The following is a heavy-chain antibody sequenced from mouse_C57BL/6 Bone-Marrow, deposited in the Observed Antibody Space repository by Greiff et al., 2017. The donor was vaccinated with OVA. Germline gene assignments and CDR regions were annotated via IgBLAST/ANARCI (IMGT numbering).Heavy chain of an antibody. V-gene: IGHV7-3*01. CDR1: GFTFTDYY. CDR3: ARYTGSFYAMDY. Sequence: EVKAVESGGGLVQPGGSLSLSCAASGFTFTDYYMSWVRQPPGKALEWLGFIRNKANGYTTEYSASVKGRFTISRDNSQSILYLQMNALRAEDSATYYCARYTGSFYAMDYWGQGTSVTVSS. J-gene: IGHJ4*01. CDR2: IRNKANGYTT.